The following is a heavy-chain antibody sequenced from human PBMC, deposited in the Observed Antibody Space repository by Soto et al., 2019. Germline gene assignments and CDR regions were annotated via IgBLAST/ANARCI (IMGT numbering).Heavy chain of an antibody. V-gene: IGHV3-74*01. D-gene: IGHD3-10*01. CDR1: GFNFSSYW. Sequence: EVQLVESGGGLVQPGGSLRLSCAAAGFNFSSYWMHWVRQAPGKGLVWVSRINSDGSSTAYADSVKGRFTISRDKSKNTLYVQMNSLRAEDTVVYYCASGSGQKRGMYVGGQGTLVNVSS. CDR3: ASGSGQKRGMYV. CDR2: INSDGSST. J-gene: IGHJ4*02.